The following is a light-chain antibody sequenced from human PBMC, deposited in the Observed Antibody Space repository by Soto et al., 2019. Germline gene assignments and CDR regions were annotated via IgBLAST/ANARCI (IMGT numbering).Light chain of an antibody. Sequence: EIVMTQSPATLSVSPGERATLSCRASQSVSSNLAWYQLKPGQAPRLLIYGASTRATGIPARFSGSGSGTEFTLTISSLQSEDFAVYYCQQYNNWPREFGQGTKVEIK. CDR2: GAS. V-gene: IGKV3-15*01. CDR3: QQYNNWPRE. CDR1: QSVSSN. J-gene: IGKJ1*01.